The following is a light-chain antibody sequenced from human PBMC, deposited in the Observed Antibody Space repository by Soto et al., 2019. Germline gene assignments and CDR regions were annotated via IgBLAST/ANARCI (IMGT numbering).Light chain of an antibody. CDR1: TSDVGGYNY. J-gene: IGLJ3*02. CDR2: DVN. CDR3: CSYAGSYTVV. Sequence: QSALTQPRSVSGSPGQSVTISCTGTTSDVGGYNYVSWYNQHPGKAPKLMIYDVNKRPSGVPDRFSGSKSGNTASLTISGLQADDEADYYCCSYAGSYTVVFGGGTQLTVL. V-gene: IGLV2-11*01.